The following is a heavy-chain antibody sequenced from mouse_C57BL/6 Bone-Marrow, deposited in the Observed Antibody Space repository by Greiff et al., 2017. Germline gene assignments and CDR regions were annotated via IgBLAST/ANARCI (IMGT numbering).Heavy chain of an antibody. CDR1: GFTFSDYG. CDR2: ISSGSSTV. J-gene: IGHJ3*01. CDR3: ARETRFAY. V-gene: IGHV5-17*01. Sequence: EVMLVESGGGLVKPGGSLKLSCAASGFTFSDYGMHWVRQAPEKGLEWVAYISSGSSTVYYADTVKGRFTISRDNAKHTLFMQMTSLRSEDTAMYYGARETRFAYWGQGTLVTVSA.